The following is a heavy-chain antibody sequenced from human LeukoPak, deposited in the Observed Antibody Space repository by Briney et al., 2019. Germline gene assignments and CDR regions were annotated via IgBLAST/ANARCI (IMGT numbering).Heavy chain of an antibody. V-gene: IGHV3-49*04. Sequence: PGRSLRLSCLGSGFIFGEHAISWVRQAPGKALEWVGFIRSEAYDETTEYAASVSGRFIISRDNTRGIAYLQMNNLKIEDTAVYYCARGPILLWIHNGMDVWGPGTTVTVSS. J-gene: IGHJ6*02. D-gene: IGHD3-10*01. CDR1: GFIFGEHA. CDR2: IRSEAYDETT. CDR3: ARGPILLWIHNGMDV.